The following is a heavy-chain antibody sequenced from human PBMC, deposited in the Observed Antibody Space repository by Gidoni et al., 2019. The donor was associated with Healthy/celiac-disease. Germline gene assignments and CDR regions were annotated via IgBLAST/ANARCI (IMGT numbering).Heavy chain of an antibody. CDR1: GGSFSGYY. J-gene: IGHJ2*01. D-gene: IGHD4-17*01. CDR3: ARGLRLREGGGDGWYFDL. V-gene: IGHV4-34*01. Sequence: QVQLQQWGAGLLKPSETLSLTCAVYGGSFSGYYWSWIRQPPGKGLEWIGEINHSGSTNYNPSLKSRVTISVDTSKNQFSLKLSSVTAADTAVYYCARGLRLREGGGDGWYFDLWGRGTLVTVSS. CDR2: INHSGST.